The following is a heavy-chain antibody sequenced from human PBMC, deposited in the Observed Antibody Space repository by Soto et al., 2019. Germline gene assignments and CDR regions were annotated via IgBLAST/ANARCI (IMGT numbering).Heavy chain of an antibody. CDR3: ARVDSGFSGSHYIDYFNY. CDR2: INGGNGNT. V-gene: IGHV1-3*01. J-gene: IGHJ4*02. Sequence: ASVKVSCKASGNTVPNYAIHWVRQAPGQRLEWMGWINGGNGNTYYSEHFKSRVTFTRDTSAGTDYKQQSSLTYEDTAVYYFARVDSGFSGSHYIDYFNYWGQGALVTVSS. CDR1: GNTVPNYA. D-gene: IGHD1-26*01.